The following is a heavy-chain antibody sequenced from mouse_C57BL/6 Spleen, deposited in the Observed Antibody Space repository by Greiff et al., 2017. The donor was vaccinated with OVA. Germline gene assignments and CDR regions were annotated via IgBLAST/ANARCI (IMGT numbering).Heavy chain of an antibody. D-gene: IGHD4-1*02. Sequence: VMLVESGGGLVKPGGSLKLSCAASGFTFSSSAMSWVRQTPEKRLEWVATISDGGSYTYYPDNVKGRFTISRDNAKNNLYLQMSHLKSEDTAMYYCARVSTGTGDYWGQGTTLTVSS. CDR1: GFTFSSSA. CDR2: ISDGGSYT. J-gene: IGHJ2*01. V-gene: IGHV5-4*03. CDR3: ARVSTGTGDY.